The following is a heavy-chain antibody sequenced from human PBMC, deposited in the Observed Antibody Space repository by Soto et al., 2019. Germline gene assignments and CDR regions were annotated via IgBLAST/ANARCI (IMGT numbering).Heavy chain of an antibody. D-gene: IGHD2-15*01. J-gene: IGHJ4*02. CDR1: GFIFSTYW. CDR2: INGDGSST. CDR3: ARGQYCSGGTCYSAPDF. V-gene: IGHV3-74*01. Sequence: EVQLVESGGGLVQPGGSLRLSCGASGFIFSTYWMYWVRQAPGKGLVWVSRINGDGSSTSYADSVKGRFTISRDNTKNTLYLQMNSLRAEDTALYYCARGQYCSGGTCYSAPDFWGQGTLVTLSS.